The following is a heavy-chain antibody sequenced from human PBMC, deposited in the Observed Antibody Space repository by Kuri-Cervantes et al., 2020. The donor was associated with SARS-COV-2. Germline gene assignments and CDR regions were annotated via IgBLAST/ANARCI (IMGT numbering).Heavy chain of an antibody. Sequence: GGSLRLSCAASGFTFNSYAMSWVRQAPGKGLERISYISSSGTTTYYADPVKGRFSISRDNAKNSLYLQMNSLRAEDTAVYYCAVLDYGGALRFSDSWGQGALVTVSS. V-gene: IGHV3-48*03. CDR3: AVLDYGGALRFSDS. CDR1: GFTFNSYA. J-gene: IGHJ4*02. D-gene: IGHD4-23*01. CDR2: ISSSGTTT.